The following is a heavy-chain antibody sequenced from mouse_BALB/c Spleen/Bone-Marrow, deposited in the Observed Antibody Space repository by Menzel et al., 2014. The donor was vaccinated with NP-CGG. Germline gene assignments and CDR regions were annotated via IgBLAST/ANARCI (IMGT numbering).Heavy chain of an antibody. V-gene: IGHV5-9-2*01. CDR3: ARHAYYDQTEVSFVC. J-gene: IGHJ3*01. Sequence: DVHLVESGGGLVKSGGSLKFSCAASGFSFSNYGMSWLRQTPEKRLEWVGTISGDGRYTFYSDSVKGRFTISRDNAKNNLYLQLSSLRSEDTALYYCARHAYYDQTEVSFVCWGQGTLVTVSA. CDR2: ISGDGRYT. CDR1: GFSFSNYG. D-gene: IGHD2-4*01.